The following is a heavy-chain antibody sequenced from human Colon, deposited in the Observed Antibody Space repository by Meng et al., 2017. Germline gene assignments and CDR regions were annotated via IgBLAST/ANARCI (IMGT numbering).Heavy chain of an antibody. J-gene: IGHJ4*02. Sequence: ETGGSLVQPGGSLRLSCQVSGFSVSAHWMHWVRQVPGKGLVGIARMSIDETATTYADSVKGRFTISRDNGKNTLHLQMSSLRAEDSAVYYCARSGYNNGYDYWGQGTLVTVSS. CDR2: MSIDETAT. CDR3: ARSGYNNGYDY. D-gene: IGHD3-22*01. V-gene: IGHV3-74*01. CDR1: GFSVSAHW.